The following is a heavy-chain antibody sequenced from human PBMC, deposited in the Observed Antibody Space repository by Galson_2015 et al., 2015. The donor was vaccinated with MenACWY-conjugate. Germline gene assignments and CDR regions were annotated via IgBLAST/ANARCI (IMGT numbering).Heavy chain of an antibody. CDR3: ARGPYSSGRQDY. CDR1: GFTFSSYA. D-gene: IGHD6-19*01. V-gene: IGHV3-30*04. CDR2: ISYDGSNK. J-gene: IGHJ4*02. Sequence: SLRLSCAASGFTFSSYAMHWVRQAPGKGLEWVAVISYDGSNKYYADSVKGRFTISRDNSKNTLYLQMNSLRAEDTAVYYCARGPYSSGRQDYWGQGTLVTVSS.